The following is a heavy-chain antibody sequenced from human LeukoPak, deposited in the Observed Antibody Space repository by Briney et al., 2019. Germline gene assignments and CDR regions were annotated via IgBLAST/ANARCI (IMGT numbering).Heavy chain of an antibody. CDR2: INHSGST. J-gene: IGHJ3*02. CDR1: GGSFSGYY. V-gene: IGHV4-34*01. Sequence: SETPSLTCAVYGGSFSGYYWSWIRQPPGKGLEWIGEINHSGSTNYNPSLKSRVTISVDTSKNQFSLKLSSVTAADTAVYYCARAYTIFGVVIPSGAFDIWGQGTMVTVSS. CDR3: ARAYTIFGVVIPSGAFDI. D-gene: IGHD3-3*01.